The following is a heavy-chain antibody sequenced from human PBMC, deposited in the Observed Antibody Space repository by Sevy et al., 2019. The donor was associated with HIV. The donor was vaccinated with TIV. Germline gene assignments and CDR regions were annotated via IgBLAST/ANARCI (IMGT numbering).Heavy chain of an antibody. D-gene: IGHD3-22*01. Sequence: GGSLRLSCADSGLTLSSYAMNWVRQAPGKGLEWVSAISGRGGSTYYADSVKGRFTISRDNSKNTLYLQMNSLRADDTAVYYCAKALNPALESMIEVIFRTLKGFDVWGQGTMVTVSS. V-gene: IGHV3-23*01. CDR2: ISGRGGST. CDR3: AKALNPALESMIEVIFRTLKGFDV. CDR1: GLTLSSYA. J-gene: IGHJ3*01.